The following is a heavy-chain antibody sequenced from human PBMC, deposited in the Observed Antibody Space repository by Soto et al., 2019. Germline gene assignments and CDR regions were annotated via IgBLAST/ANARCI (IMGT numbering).Heavy chain of an antibody. CDR2: IYHSGST. Sequence: QVQLQESGPGLVKPSGTLSLTCAVSGGSISSSNWWSWVRQSPGKGLEWIGEIYHSGSTNYNPSLKSRVTIAVDKSKNQFSLKLSSVTAADTAVYYCAKVVGGYYYAMDVWGQGTTVTVSS. D-gene: IGHD2-2*01. V-gene: IGHV4-4*02. J-gene: IGHJ6*02. CDR3: AKVVGGYYYAMDV. CDR1: GGSISSSNW.